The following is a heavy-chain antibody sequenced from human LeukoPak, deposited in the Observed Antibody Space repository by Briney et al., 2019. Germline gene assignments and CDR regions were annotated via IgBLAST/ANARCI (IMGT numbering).Heavy chain of an antibody. V-gene: IGHV3-74*01. CDR2: INNDGSVA. D-gene: IGHD5-12*01. J-gene: IGHJ4*01. CDR1: GFTFSHYW. CDR3: ARGGAAGQTPDY. Sequence: GGSLRLSCTASGFTFSHYWMHWVRQAPGKGLVWVSFINNDGSVARYADSVKGRFTISRDNAKNTVYLQMSSLRDEDRAVYYCARGGAAGQTPDYWGRGALVTVSS.